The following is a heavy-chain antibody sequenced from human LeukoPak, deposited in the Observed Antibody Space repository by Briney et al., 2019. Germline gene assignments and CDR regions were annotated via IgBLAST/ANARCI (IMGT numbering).Heavy chain of an antibody. V-gene: IGHV3-33*06. CDR3: AKDLNAYGDYVFGGGAFDI. J-gene: IGHJ3*02. Sequence: PGGSLRLSCAASGFTFSSYGMHWVRQAPGKGLEWVAVIWYDGSNKYYADSVKGRFTISRDNSKNTLYLQMNSLRAEDTAVYYCAKDLNAYGDYVFGGGAFDIWGQGTMVTVSS. CDR1: GFTFSSYG. D-gene: IGHD4-17*01. CDR2: IWYDGSNK.